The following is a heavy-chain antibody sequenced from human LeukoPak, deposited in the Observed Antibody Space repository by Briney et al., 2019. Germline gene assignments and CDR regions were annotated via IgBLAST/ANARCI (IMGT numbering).Heavy chain of an antibody. Sequence: SQTLSLTCSVSGGSISSGRYYWTWIRQPAGKGLEWIGRLYTNDNTNYDPSLESRVSISVDTSKSQFYLQLTSVTAADAAVYFCARGVVTDDYYMDVWGKGITVIVSS. CDR2: LYTNDNT. CDR1: GGSISSGRYY. J-gene: IGHJ6*03. D-gene: IGHD2-21*02. V-gene: IGHV4-61*02. CDR3: ARGVVTDDYYMDV.